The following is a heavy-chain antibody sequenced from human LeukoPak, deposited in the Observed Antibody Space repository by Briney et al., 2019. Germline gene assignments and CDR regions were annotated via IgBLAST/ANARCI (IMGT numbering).Heavy chain of an antibody. CDR3: ARDGSGLTYLLNYFDY. D-gene: IGHD3-10*01. Sequence: GASVKVSCKASGYTFTSYYMHWVRQAPGQGLEWMGIINPSGGRTSYAQKFQGRVTMTRDTSTSTVYMELSSLRSEDTAVYYCARDGSGLTYLLNYFDYWGQGTLVTVSS. CDR1: GYTFTSYY. CDR2: INPSGGRT. J-gene: IGHJ4*02. V-gene: IGHV1-46*01.